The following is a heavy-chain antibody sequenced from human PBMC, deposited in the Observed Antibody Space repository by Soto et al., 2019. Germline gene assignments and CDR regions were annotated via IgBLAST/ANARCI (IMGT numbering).Heavy chain of an antibody. CDR1: GYTFTSYY. D-gene: IGHD2-15*01. V-gene: IGHV1-46*03. CDR3: ARVYCSGGSCYSIDY. Sequence: QVQLVQSGAEVKKPGASVKVSCKASGYTFTSYYMHWVRQAPGQGLEWMGIINPSNSTTYAQKFQGRVTMTRDTSTSTVYMELSSLRSEDTAVYYCARVYCSGGSCYSIDYWGQRTLVTVSS. CDR2: INPSNST. J-gene: IGHJ4*02.